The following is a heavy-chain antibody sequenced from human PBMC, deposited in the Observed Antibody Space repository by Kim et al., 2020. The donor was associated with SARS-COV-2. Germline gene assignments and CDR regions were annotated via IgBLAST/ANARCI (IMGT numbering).Heavy chain of an antibody. CDR2: IYYSGST. D-gene: IGHD3-22*01. CDR1: GGSISSSSYY. J-gene: IGHJ4*02. CDR3: ARDGGVIVGIDY. Sequence: SETLSLTCTVSGGSISSSSYYWGWIRQPPGKGLEWIGSIYYSGSTYYNPSLKSRVTISVDTSKNQFSLKLSSVTAADTAVYYCARDGGVIVGIDYWGQGTLVTVSS. V-gene: IGHV4-39*07.